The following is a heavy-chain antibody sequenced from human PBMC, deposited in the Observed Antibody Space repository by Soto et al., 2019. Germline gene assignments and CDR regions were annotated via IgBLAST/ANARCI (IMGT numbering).Heavy chain of an antibody. J-gene: IGHJ6*02. CDR3: VRLEAPGYYYGTDV. V-gene: IGHV3-11*06. Sequence: GGSLRLSCAASGFTFSDYYMTWIRQAPGKGLEWVSYITTDSHTYYADSVEGRFTISRDSAKNSLYLQMNSLRVEDTAVYYCVRLEAPGYYYGTDVWGQGTTVTVSS. CDR1: GFTFSDYY. CDR2: ITTDSHT.